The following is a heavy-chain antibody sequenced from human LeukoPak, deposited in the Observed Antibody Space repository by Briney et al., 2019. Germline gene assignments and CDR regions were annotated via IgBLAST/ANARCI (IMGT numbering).Heavy chain of an antibody. CDR2: ISYDGSNK. Sequence: GRSLRLSCAASGFTFSSYAMHWVRQAPGKGLEWVAVISYDGSNKYYADSVKGRFTISRDNSKNTLYLQMNSLRAEDTAVYYCARRTAMVSLDYWGQGTLVTVPS. CDR3: ARRTAMVSLDY. CDR1: GFTFSSYA. J-gene: IGHJ4*02. D-gene: IGHD5-18*01. V-gene: IGHV3-30-3*01.